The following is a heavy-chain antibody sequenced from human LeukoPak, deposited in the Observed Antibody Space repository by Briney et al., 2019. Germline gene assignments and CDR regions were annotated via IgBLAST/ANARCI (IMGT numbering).Heavy chain of an antibody. CDR3: ARDKASPFTYYGMDV. D-gene: IGHD6-6*01. J-gene: IGHJ6*02. CDR1: RFTFSSYE. CDR2: ISSSGSIT. Sequence: PGGSLRLSCAASRFTFSSYEMNWVRRAPGKGLESVAYISSSGSITYYADSVKGRFTIPRGNANNSLSLLMNSLRAEDTAVYYCARDKASPFTYYGMDVWGQGTTVTVSS. V-gene: IGHV3-48*03.